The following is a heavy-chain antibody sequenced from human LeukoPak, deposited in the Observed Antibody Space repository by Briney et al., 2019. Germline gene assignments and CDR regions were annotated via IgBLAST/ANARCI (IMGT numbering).Heavy chain of an antibody. CDR2: IEQDGSEK. Sequence: PGGSLGLSCAASGFTFSNYWMIWVRQAPGKGLEWVGNIEQDGSEKRYADSVRGRFSISRDNAQTSLYLQMNSLRAEDTAVYYCARASDPWLQLTWGQGTLVTVSS. J-gene: IGHJ5*02. D-gene: IGHD5-24*01. CDR3: ARASDPWLQLT. CDR1: GFTFSNYW. V-gene: IGHV3-7*05.